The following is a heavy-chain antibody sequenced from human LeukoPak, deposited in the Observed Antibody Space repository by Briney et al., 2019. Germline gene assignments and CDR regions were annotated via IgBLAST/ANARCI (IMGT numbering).Heavy chain of an antibody. V-gene: IGHV3-7*02. CDR2: INRDGSEK. J-gene: IGHJ5*02. CDR3: SRALVVGTNYFDP. D-gene: IGHD2-15*01. Sequence: GGSLRLSCAASGFTFSRYWMNWVRQAPGKGLEWVANINRDGSEKYYVYSVSGRFTISSDNAKTPQFLQMNSLSADDTAVYYCSRALVVGTNYFDPWGQGTLVTVSS. CDR1: GFTFSRYW.